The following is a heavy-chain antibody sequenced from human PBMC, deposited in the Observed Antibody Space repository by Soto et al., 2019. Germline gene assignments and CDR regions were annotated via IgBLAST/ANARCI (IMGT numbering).Heavy chain of an antibody. CDR2: INPATGAA. Sequence: QLHLVQSGAVVKKPGASVTVSCSASGYPVPAYYMPWVRQAPGRGLEWMGGINPATGAAKYTQTFQGRVTRTSVTASRAVFRELNGLKSQEAAVFYCARGGGVGVAGSAAFDMWGQGTLVSVSS. CDR1: GYPVPAYY. CDR3: ARGGGVGVAGSAAFDM. V-gene: IGHV1-2*02. D-gene: IGHD3-3*01. J-gene: IGHJ3*02.